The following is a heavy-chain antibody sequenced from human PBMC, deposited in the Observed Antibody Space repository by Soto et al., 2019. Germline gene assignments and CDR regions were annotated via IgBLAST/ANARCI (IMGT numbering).Heavy chain of an antibody. CDR3: TRAGDSGSYYHNY. J-gene: IGHJ4*02. D-gene: IGHD1-26*01. Sequence: VKVSCKASGYTFTSYGITWVRQAPGQGLEWMGWINAYNGNTKYAQKFQGRVTMTTDTSTSTAYMELRSLTSDDTAVFYCTRAGDSGSYYHNYWGQGTLVTVSS. V-gene: IGHV1-18*01. CDR2: INAYNGNT. CDR1: GYTFTSYG.